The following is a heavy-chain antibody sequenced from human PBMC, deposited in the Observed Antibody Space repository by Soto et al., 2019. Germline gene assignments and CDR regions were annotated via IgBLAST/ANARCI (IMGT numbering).Heavy chain of an antibody. Sequence: GGSLRLSCAASGFTFSSYSMNWVRQAPGKELEWVSAISGSSSSTYYADSVKGRFTISRDNSKNTLYLQMNSLRAEDTAVYYCAKSIWFGEFTTNYYYMDVWGKGTTVTVSS. J-gene: IGHJ6*03. CDR2: ISGSSSST. CDR3: AKSIWFGEFTTNYYYMDV. CDR1: GFTFSSYS. V-gene: IGHV3-23*01. D-gene: IGHD3-10*01.